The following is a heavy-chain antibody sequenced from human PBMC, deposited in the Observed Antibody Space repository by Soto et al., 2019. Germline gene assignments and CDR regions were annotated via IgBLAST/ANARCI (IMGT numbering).Heavy chain of an antibody. CDR3: ARGSRMRISAASGRADSYQGLEV. J-gene: IGHJ6*02. D-gene: IGHD2-15*01. Sequence: QVQLQQWGAGLLTPSETLSLNCAVYGGSFRGYYWSRIRQPPGQGLVVIVEINHRGSINYNPSLMRRVTMSVDTSKNQFALTLNSLTAAATAVFYCARGSRMRISAASGRADSYQGLEVWGQGTAVTVSS. CDR1: GGSFRGYY. CDR2: INHRGSI. V-gene: IGHV4-34*01.